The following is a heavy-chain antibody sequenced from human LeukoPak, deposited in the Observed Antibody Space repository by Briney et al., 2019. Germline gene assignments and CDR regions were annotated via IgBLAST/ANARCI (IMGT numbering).Heavy chain of an antibody. CDR1: GGSISSSSYY. V-gene: IGHV4-39*07. CDR3: ARGSGWLQSFDY. J-gene: IGHJ4*02. Sequence: SETLSLTCTVSGGSISSSSYYWGWIRQPPGKGLEWIGSIYYSGSTYYNPSLKSRVTISVDTSKNQFSLKLSSVTAADTAVYYCARGSGWLQSFDYWGQGTLVTVSS. D-gene: IGHD5-24*01. CDR2: IYYSGST.